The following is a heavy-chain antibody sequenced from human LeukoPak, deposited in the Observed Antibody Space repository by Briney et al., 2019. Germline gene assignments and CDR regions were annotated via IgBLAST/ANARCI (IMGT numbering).Heavy chain of an antibody. V-gene: IGHV3-30*18. CDR2: ISDDGSNN. CDR3: VKDRGWGGSGWYSDY. D-gene: IGHD6-19*01. CDR1: GFTFSNYA. J-gene: IGHJ4*02. Sequence: GGSLRLSCVASGFTFSNYAMHWVRQAPGKGLEWVAVISDDGSNNYYADSVKGRFTISRDNPKDTLYLQMSSLRAEDTAVYYCVKDRGWGGSGWYSDYWGQGTLVTVSS.